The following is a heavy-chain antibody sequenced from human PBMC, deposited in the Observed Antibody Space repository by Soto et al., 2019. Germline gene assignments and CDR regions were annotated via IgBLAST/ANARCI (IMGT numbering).Heavy chain of an antibody. CDR1: GFTFSSYS. CDR2: ISSSSSYI. J-gene: IGHJ6*02. D-gene: IGHD5-18*01. Sequence: GGSLRLSCAASGFTFSSYSMNWVRQAPGKGLEWVSSISSSSSYIYYADSVKGRFTISRDNAKNSLYLQMNSLRAEDTAVYYCARVLAHGYSYGYYYYYGMDVWGQGTTVTVSS. CDR3: ARVLAHGYSYGYYYYYGMDV. V-gene: IGHV3-21*01.